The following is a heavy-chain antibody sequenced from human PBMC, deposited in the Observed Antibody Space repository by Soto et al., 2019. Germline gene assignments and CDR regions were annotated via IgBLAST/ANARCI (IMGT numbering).Heavy chain of an antibody. V-gene: IGHV3-33*01. CDR2: IWYDGSNK. CDR3: ARDRITMVRGGLDP. Sequence: QVQLVESGGGVVQPGRSLRLSCAASGFTFSSYGMHWVRQAPGKGLEWVAVIWYDGSNKYYADPVKGRFTISRDNSKNKLYRQMNSLRAEDTAVYYCARDRITMVRGGLDPWGQGTLVTVSS. J-gene: IGHJ5*02. CDR1: GFTFSSYG. D-gene: IGHD3-10*01.